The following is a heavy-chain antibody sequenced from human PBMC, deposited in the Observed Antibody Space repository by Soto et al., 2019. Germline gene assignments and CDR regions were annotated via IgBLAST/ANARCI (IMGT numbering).Heavy chain of an antibody. CDR3: ARVYDILTGNVYFDY. V-gene: IGHV4-31*03. J-gene: IGHJ4*02. CDR2: IYYSGST. D-gene: IGHD3-9*01. CDR1: GGSISSGGYY. Sequence: QVQLQESGPGLVKPSQTLSLTCTVSGGSISSGGYYWSWIRQHPGKGLEWIGFIYYSGSTYYNPSLKSRVTISVDTSKNQFSLKLSSVTAADTAVYYCARVYDILTGNVYFDYWGQGTLVTVSS.